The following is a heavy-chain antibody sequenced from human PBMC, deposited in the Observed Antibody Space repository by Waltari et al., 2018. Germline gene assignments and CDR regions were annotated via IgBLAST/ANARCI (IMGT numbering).Heavy chain of an antibody. CDR2: IYYSGST. J-gene: IGHJ4*02. D-gene: IGHD3-22*01. CDR1: GGSISSGGYY. Sequence: QVQLQESGPGLVKPSQTLSLTCTVSGGSISSGGYYWSWIRQYPGKGLEWIGYIYYSGSTYCNPSLTSLVTISVDTSKNQFSLKLSSVTAADTAVYYCATYDSSGYFFAYWGQGTLVTVSS. CDR3: ATYDSSGYFFAY. V-gene: IGHV4-31*01.